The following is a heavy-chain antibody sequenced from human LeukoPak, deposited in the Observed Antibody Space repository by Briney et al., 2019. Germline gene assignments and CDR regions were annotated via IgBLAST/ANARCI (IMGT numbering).Heavy chain of an antibody. Sequence: ASVEVSCKASGYTFTSYAMNWVRQAPGQGLEWMGWINTNTGNPTYAQGFTGRFVFSLDTSVSTAYLQISSLKAEDTAVYYCARDGEMATIRNGFDPWGQGTLVTVSS. CDR1: GYTFTSYA. CDR3: ARDGEMATIRNGFDP. CDR2: INTNTGNP. V-gene: IGHV7-4-1*02. J-gene: IGHJ5*02. D-gene: IGHD5-24*01.